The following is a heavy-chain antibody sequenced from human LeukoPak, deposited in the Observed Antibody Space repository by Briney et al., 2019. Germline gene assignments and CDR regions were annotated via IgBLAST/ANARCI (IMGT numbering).Heavy chain of an antibody. CDR3: AKRMGDY. Sequence: GGSLRLSCAASGFVFSSYAMSWVRQAPGKGLEWVSSISDSGGSTFYADSVKGRFTISRDNSKNTLYLQMNSLRAEDTAIYFCAKRMGDYWGQGTLVTVSS. D-gene: IGHD2-8*01. CDR1: GFVFSSYA. V-gene: IGHV3-23*01. CDR2: ISDSGGST. J-gene: IGHJ4*02.